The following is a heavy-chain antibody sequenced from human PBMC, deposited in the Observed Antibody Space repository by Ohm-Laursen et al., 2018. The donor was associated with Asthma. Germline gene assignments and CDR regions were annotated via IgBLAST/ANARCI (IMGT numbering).Heavy chain of an antibody. D-gene: IGHD3-16*02. J-gene: IGHJ6*02. CDR1: GFTFSNAW. CDR2: ISSSGGST. CDR3: AKVVVMDV. V-gene: IGHV3-23*01. Sequence: GSLRLSCAASGFTFSNAWMTWVRQAPGKGLEWVSGISSSGGSTHYADNVKGRFTISRDNSKNTLYLQMNSLRAEDTAVYYCAKVVVMDVWGQGTTVTVSS.